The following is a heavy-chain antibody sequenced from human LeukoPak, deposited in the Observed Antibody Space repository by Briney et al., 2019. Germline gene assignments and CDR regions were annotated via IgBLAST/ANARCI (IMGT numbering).Heavy chain of an antibody. J-gene: IGHJ4*02. CDR3: ARGMYYYGSGSSFDN. Sequence: PGGSLRLSCAASGFTFSKYWMTWVRQAPGKGLEWVANIKQDGSEKNSVDSVKGRFTISRDNAKNSLYLQMNSLRAEDTAVYYCARGMYYYGSGSSFDNWGQGTLVTVSS. V-gene: IGHV3-7*02. D-gene: IGHD3-10*01. CDR2: IKQDGSEK. CDR1: GFTFSKYW.